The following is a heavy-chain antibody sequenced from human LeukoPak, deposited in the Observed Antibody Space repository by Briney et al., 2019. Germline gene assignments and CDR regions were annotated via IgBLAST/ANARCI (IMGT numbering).Heavy chain of an antibody. D-gene: IGHD3-10*01. CDR1: GFTFSSYA. Sequence: PGGSLRLSCAASGFTFSSYAMHWVRQAPGKGLEWVAVISYDGSNKYYADSVKGRFTISRDNSKNTVYLQMNSLRAEDTAVYYCARRGLYGSGSYYAFDIWGQGTMVTVSS. V-gene: IGHV3-30*04. CDR3: ARRGLYGSGSYYAFDI. J-gene: IGHJ3*02. CDR2: ISYDGSNK.